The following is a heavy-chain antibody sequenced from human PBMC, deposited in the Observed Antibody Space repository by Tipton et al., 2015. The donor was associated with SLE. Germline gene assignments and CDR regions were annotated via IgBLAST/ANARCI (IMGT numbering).Heavy chain of an antibody. CDR3: ARDFRGRIIANRETMGDYLHYYMDV. CDR2: IYHSGST. J-gene: IGHJ6*03. V-gene: IGHV4-31*03. CDR1: GASIRSDGYY. Sequence: TLSLTCTVSGASIRSDGYYWSWIRQHPGKGLERIGYIYHSGSTSYNPSLKSRVTMPVDRSKNQFSLKLSSVTAADTAVYYCARDFRGRIIANRETMGDYLHYYMDVWGKGTTVTVSS. D-gene: IGHD3-10*01.